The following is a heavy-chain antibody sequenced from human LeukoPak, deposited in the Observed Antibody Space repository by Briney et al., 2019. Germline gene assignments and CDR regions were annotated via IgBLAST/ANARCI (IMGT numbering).Heavy chain of an antibody. Sequence: PSDPQTLPCAVSGYSISSGYYWGWIRHPPGKGLEWIESIYHRGSTYYNPSLKSGVTISVDTAKNQFSLKLSSVTGADTAVYYCARVQDLVYCSSTSWRDWCDPWGQGTLVTVSS. CDR3: ARVQDLVYCSSTSWRDWCDP. CDR1: GYSISSGYY. CDR2: IYHRGST. J-gene: IGHJ5*02. V-gene: IGHV4-38-2*01. D-gene: IGHD2-2*01.